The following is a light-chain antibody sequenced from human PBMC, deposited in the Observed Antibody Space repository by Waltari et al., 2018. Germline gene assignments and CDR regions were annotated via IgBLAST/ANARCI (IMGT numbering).Light chain of an antibody. Sequence: QSVLTQPPSASGTPGQRVIISCSGGSSNIRTNTVTWYQQPPGTAPKLLIYTNKQRPSGVPDRFSGSKSGTSASLAISGLQSEDEADYYCATWDDSLTGPVFGGGTKLTVL. V-gene: IGLV1-44*01. J-gene: IGLJ3*02. CDR1: SSNIRTNT. CDR2: TNK. CDR3: ATWDDSLTGPV.